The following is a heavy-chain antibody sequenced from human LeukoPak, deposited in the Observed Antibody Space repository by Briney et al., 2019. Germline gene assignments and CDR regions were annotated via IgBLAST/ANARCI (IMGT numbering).Heavy chain of an antibody. CDR1: GFTFSSYA. Sequence: HPGGSLRLSCAASGFTFSSYAMSWVRQAPGKGLEWVSAISGSGGSTYYADSVKGRFTISRDNSKNTLYLQMNSLRAEDTAVYYCAKDDAYYGSGSFDYWGQGTLVTVSS. J-gene: IGHJ4*02. D-gene: IGHD3-10*01. V-gene: IGHV3-23*01. CDR2: ISGSGGST. CDR3: AKDDAYYGSGSFDY.